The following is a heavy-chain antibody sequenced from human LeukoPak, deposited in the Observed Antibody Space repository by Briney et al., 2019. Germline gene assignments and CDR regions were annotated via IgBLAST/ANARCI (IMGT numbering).Heavy chain of an antibody. J-gene: IGHJ5*02. D-gene: IGHD2-2*01. CDR2: INPNSGGT. V-gene: IGHV1-2*02. CDR1: VYTLTGYY. Sequence: ASVKVSCKASVYTLTGYYMHWVRQAPRQGLEWMGWINPNSGGTNYAQKIQGRVTMTRDTSISTAYMELSSLRSEDPAVYYRAGVPAAMGSFDPWCWGTGVTVSS. CDR3: AGVPAAMGSFDP.